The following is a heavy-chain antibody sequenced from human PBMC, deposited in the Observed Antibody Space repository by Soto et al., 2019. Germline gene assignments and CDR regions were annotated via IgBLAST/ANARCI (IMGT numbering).Heavy chain of an antibody. CDR2: ISSSSTI. CDR3: AREGYDFWSGSLDYFDY. D-gene: IGHD3-3*01. J-gene: IGHJ4*02. Sequence: GGSLRLSCAASGFTFSSYSMNWVRQAPGKGLEWVSYISSSSTIYYADSVKGRFTISRDNAKNSLYLQMNSLRDEDTAVYYCAREGYDFWSGSLDYFDYWGQGTLVTVSS. V-gene: IGHV3-48*02. CDR1: GFTFSSYS.